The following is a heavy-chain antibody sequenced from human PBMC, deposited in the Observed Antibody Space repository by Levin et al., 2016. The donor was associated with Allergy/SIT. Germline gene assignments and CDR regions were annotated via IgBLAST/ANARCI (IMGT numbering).Heavy chain of an antibody. J-gene: IGHJ5*02. CDR3: ARGGLLRINDYVWGSYRPRSNWFDP. V-gene: IGHV4-34*01. D-gene: IGHD3-16*02. CDR2: INHSGST. Sequence: VRQAPGKGLEWIGEINHSGSTNYNPSLKSRVTISVDTSKNQFSLKLSSVTAADTAVYYCARGGLLRINDYVWGSYRPRSNWFDPWGQGTLVTVSS.